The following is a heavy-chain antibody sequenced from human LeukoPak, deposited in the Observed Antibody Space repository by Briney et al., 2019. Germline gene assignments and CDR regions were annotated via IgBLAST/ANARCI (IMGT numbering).Heavy chain of an antibody. CDR2: IYYSGST. J-gene: IGHJ6*03. CDR1: GGSISSYY. D-gene: IGHD1-26*01. V-gene: IGHV4-59*01. Sequence: KPSETPSPNCPVSGGSISSYYWGLIRQPPGEGLGWVGYIYYSGSTNYNPSLKSRVTISVDTSKNQFSLKLSSVTAADTAVYYCARYSGSPNWYYFYYMDVWGKGTTVTVSS. CDR3: ARYSGSPNWYYFYYMDV.